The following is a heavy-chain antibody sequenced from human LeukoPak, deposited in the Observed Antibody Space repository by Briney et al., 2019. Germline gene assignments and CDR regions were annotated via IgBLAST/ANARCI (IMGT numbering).Heavy chain of an antibody. CDR1: GLTFSSYG. CDR3: ARHDWFDP. V-gene: IGHV3-66*04. CDR2: IYSGGST. J-gene: IGHJ5*02. Sequence: GGSLRLSCAASGLTFSSYGMTWVRQAPGKGLEWVSVIYSGGSTYYADSVKGRFTISRDNSKNTLYLQMNSLRAEDTAVYYCARHDWFDPWGQGTLVTVSS.